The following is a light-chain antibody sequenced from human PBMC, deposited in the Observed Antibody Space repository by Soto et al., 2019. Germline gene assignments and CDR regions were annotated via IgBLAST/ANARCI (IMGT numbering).Light chain of an antibody. V-gene: IGLV1-40*01. Sequence: QSVLAQPPSVSGAPGQRVTISCTGSSSNIGAGYDVHWYQQLPGTAPKLLIYANTNRPSGAPDRFSGSKSGTSDSLAITGLRAEDEADYYCHSYDSSMSGYVFGTGTKVTVL. CDR3: HSYDSSMSGYV. CDR2: ANT. J-gene: IGLJ1*01. CDR1: SSNIGAGYD.